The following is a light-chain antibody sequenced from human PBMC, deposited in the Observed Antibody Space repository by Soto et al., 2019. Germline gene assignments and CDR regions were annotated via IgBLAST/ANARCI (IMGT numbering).Light chain of an antibody. V-gene: IGKV3-20*01. J-gene: IGKJ5*01. CDR2: GAS. CDR3: QHYGRSPIT. CDR1: QSVNSR. Sequence: EIVLTQSPGTLSLSPLERATLCCRASQSVNSRLAWYQHKPGQAPRLLISGASSRATGIPDRFSGSGSATDFTLTISRLEPEDFALYYCQHYGRSPITFGQGTRLEIK.